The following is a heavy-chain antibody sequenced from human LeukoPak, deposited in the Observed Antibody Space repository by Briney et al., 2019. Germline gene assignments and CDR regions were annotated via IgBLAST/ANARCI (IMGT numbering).Heavy chain of an antibody. Sequence: VASVKVSCKASGYTFTSYGISWVRQAPGQGLEWMGWISAYNGNTNYAQKLQGRVTMTTDTSTSTAYMELRSLRSDDTAVYYCARDRPIHDFWSGYPDAFDIWGQGTMVTVSS. J-gene: IGHJ3*02. CDR3: ARDRPIHDFWSGYPDAFDI. V-gene: IGHV1-18*01. D-gene: IGHD3-3*01. CDR1: GYTFTSYG. CDR2: ISAYNGNT.